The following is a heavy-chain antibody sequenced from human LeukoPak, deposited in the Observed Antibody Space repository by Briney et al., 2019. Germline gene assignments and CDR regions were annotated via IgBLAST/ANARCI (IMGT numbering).Heavy chain of an antibody. D-gene: IGHD3-3*02. CDR2: INPDDEST. CDR3: TKDVLAGGLDH. Sequence: GGSLRLSCAASGFTFRKYWLHWVRQAPGKGLVWVSRINPDDESTSYADSVKGRFTTSGDNAKNSLYLQMNSLRVEDTALYYCTKDVLAGGLDHWGQGTLVTVSS. CDR1: GFTFRKYW. J-gene: IGHJ4*02. V-gene: IGHV3-74*01.